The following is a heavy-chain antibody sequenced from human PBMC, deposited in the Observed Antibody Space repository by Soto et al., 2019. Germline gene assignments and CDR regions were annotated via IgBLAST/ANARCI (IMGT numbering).Heavy chain of an antibody. Sequence: SVKVSCKASGYTFTDYYIHWVRQAPGQGLEWMGWINPKNGGTKYAQKFQGRVTMTRDTSVRTAYMELNRLKYDDTAVYYCARGGNSGYYYEWGQGTLVTVSS. CDR1: GYTFTDYY. V-gene: IGHV1-2*02. CDR2: INPKNGGT. D-gene: IGHD5-12*01. CDR3: ARGGNSGYYYE. J-gene: IGHJ4*02.